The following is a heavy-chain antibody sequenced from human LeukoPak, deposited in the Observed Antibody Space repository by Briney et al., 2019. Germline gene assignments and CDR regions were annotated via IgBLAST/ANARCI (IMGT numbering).Heavy chain of an antibody. D-gene: IGHD3-22*01. J-gene: IGHJ4*02. CDR3: ARLAGYYNDY. V-gene: IGHV4-61*02. Sequence: PSQTLSLTCTVSGGSISSGSYYWSWIRQPAGKGLEWIGRIYTCGSTNYNPSLKSRVTISVDTSKNQFSLKLSSVTAADTAVYYCARLAGYYNDYWGQGTLVTVSS. CDR1: GGSISSGSYY. CDR2: IYTCGST.